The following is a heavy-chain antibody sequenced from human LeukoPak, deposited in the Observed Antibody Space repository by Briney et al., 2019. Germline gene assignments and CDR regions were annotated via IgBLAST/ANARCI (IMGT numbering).Heavy chain of an antibody. V-gene: IGHV3-74*01. J-gene: IGHJ4*02. CDR2: IISDGSNT. D-gene: IGHD6-13*01. CDR1: GFTFSSYW. CDR3: ASGKGSSRSLDY. Sequence: GGSLRLSCAASGFTFSSYWMHWVRQAPGKGLVWVSRIISDGSNTTYADSVKGRFTISRDNAKNTLYLQMNSLRADDTAVYYCASGKGSSRSLDYWGQGTLVTVSS.